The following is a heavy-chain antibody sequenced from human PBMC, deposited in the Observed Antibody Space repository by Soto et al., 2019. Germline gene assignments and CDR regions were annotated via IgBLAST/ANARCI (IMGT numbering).Heavy chain of an antibody. Sequence: SETLSLTCTVSGGSISSGGYYWSWIRQHPGKGLEWIGYIYYSGSTYYNPSLKSRVTISVDTSKNQFSLKLSSVTAADTAVYYCARDNFWCGYYRFVDHWGQATLVTVSS. D-gene: IGHD3-3*01. V-gene: IGHV4-31*03. CDR2: IYYSGST. CDR3: ARDNFWCGYYRFVDH. J-gene: IGHJ4*02. CDR1: GGSISSGGYY.